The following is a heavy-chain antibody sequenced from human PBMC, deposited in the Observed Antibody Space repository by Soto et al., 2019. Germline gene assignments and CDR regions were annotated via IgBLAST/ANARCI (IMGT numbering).Heavy chain of an antibody. D-gene: IGHD6-13*01. Sequence: PSETLSLTCAVSSGSISSSNWWSWVRQPPGKGLEWIGEIYHSGSTNYNPSLKSRVTISVDKSKNQFSLKLSSVTAADTAVYYCARAAAAADYYYYGMDVWGQGTTVTVSS. CDR1: SGSISSSNW. J-gene: IGHJ6*02. CDR3: ARAAAAADYYYYGMDV. V-gene: IGHV4-4*02. CDR2: IYHSGST.